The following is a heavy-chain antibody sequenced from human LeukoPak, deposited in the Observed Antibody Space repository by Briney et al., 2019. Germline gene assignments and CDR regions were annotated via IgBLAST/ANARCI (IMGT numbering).Heavy chain of an antibody. J-gene: IGHJ3*02. V-gene: IGHV1-18*01. CDR1: GGTFSSYA. CDR2: ISAYNGNT. D-gene: IGHD1-1*01. CDR3: ARGIWKFSNGAFDI. Sequence: GASVKVSCKASGGTFSSYAISWVRQAPGQGLEWMGWISAYNGNTNYAQKLQGRVTMTTDTSTSTAYMELRSLRSDDTAVYYCARGIWKFSNGAFDIWGQGTMVTVSS.